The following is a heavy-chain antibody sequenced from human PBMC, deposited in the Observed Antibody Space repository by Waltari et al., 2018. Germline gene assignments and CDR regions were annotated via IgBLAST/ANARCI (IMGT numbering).Heavy chain of an antibody. V-gene: IGHV4-34*01. CDR3: ARAPGRYYGSGRRLYYFDY. Sequence: QVQLQQWGAGLLKPSETLSLTCAVYGGSFSGYYWSWLRQPPGQGLEWIGEINHSGRTNYNPSLKSRVTISVDTSKNQFSLKLSSVTAADTAVYYCARAPGRYYGSGRRLYYFDYWGQGTLVTVSS. CDR1: GGSFSGYY. D-gene: IGHD3-10*01. J-gene: IGHJ4*02. CDR2: INHSGRT.